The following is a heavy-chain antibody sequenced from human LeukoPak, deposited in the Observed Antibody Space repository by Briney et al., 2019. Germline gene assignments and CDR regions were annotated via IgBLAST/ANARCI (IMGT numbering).Heavy chain of an antibody. V-gene: IGHV1-18*01. Sequence: GASVKVSCKASGYTFTSYGISWVRQAPGQGLEWMGWISAYNGNTNYAQKLQGRVTMTTDTSTSTAYMELRSLRSDDTAVYYCARDPIMGVGATMGNWFDPWGQGTLVTVSS. CDR1: GYTFTSYG. D-gene: IGHD1-26*01. J-gene: IGHJ5*02. CDR3: ARDPIMGVGATMGNWFDP. CDR2: ISAYNGNT.